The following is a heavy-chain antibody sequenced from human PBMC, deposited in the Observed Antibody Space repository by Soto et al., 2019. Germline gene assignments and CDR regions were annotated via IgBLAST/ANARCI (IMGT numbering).Heavy chain of an antibody. D-gene: IGHD3-22*01. CDR2: INHSGST. CDR3: ARDRGRRGNRITMIVVVIFDY. V-gene: IGHV4-34*01. Sequence: SETLSLTCAVYGGSFSGYYWSWIRQPPGKGLEWIGEINHSGSTNYNPSLKSRVTISVDTSKNQSSLKLSSVTAADTAVYYCARDRGRRGNRITMIVVVIFDYWGQGTLVTVSS. J-gene: IGHJ4*02. CDR1: GGSFSGYY.